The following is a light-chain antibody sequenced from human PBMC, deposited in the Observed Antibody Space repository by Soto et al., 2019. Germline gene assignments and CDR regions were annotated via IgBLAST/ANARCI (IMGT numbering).Light chain of an antibody. CDR1: SSDVGGYNY. CDR2: DVS. J-gene: IGLJ1*01. CDR3: CSYTASITGV. Sequence: QSALTQSRSVSGSPGQSVAISCTGTSSDVGGYNYVSWYQQHPGKAPKLMIYDVSKRPSGVPDRFSGSKFGNTASLTISGLQAEDEADYYCCSYTASITGVFGTGTKLTVL. V-gene: IGLV2-11*01.